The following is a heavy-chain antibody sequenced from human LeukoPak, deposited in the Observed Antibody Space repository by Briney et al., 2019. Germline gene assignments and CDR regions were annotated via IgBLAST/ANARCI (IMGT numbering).Heavy chain of an antibody. Sequence: ASVKVSCKASGYTFTSYGISWVRQAPGQGLEWMGWISAYNGNTNYAQKLQGRVTMTTDTSTSTVYMELRSLRSDDTAVYYCARASQWLVTDAFDIWGQGTMVTVSS. CDR3: ARASQWLVTDAFDI. CDR1: GYTFTSYG. J-gene: IGHJ3*02. V-gene: IGHV1-18*01. CDR2: ISAYNGNT. D-gene: IGHD6-19*01.